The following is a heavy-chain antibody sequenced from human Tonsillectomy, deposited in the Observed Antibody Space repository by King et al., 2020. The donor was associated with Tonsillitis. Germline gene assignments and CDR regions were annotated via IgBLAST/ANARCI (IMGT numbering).Heavy chain of an antibody. CDR3: ARKSSRWTGTEYYYYFYGMGV. V-gene: IGHV3-7*03. Sequence: VQLVESGGGLVQPGGSLRLSCAASGFTFSSYWMSWGRQAPGKGLEWVANIKQDGSEKYNVDSVKGRFTISRDNATNSRYLQMNSLRAEDTAVYYCARKSSRWTGTEYYYYFYGMGVWGQRTTVTASS. CDR1: GFTFSSYW. J-gene: IGHJ6*02. CDR2: IKQDGSEK. D-gene: IGHD6-19*01.